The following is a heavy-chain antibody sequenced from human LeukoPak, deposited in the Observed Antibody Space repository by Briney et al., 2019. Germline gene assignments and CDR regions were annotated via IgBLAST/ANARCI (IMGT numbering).Heavy chain of an antibody. CDR3: ARDIGGSYSAIDY. V-gene: IGHV3-48*04. CDR1: GFTFSFYS. J-gene: IGHJ4*02. Sequence: GGSLRLSCAGSGFTFSFYSSNWVRQAPGRGLEWVSFISGSGSNIFYADSVKGRFTISRDNAKNSVSLQMDSLRGDDTAVYYCARDIGGSYSAIDYWGQGTLVTVSS. D-gene: IGHD1-26*01. CDR2: ISGSGSNI.